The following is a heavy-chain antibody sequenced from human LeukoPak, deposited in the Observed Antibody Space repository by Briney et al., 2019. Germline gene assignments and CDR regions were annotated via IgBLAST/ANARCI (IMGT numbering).Heavy chain of an antibody. CDR1: GYTFTSYA. CDR2: IIPIFGTA. J-gene: IGHJ4*02. D-gene: IGHD6-13*01. Sequence: ASVKVSCKASGYTFTSYAISWVRQAPGQGLEWMGGIIPIFGTANYAQKFQGRVTITADESTSTAYMELSSLRSEDTAVYYCARDDRLRYSSSWYNFDYWGQGTLVTVSS. V-gene: IGHV1-69*13. CDR3: ARDDRLRYSSSWYNFDY.